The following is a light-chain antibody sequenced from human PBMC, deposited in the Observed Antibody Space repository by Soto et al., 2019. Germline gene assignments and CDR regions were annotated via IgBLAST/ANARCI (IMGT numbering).Light chain of an antibody. CDR3: MQGSSWPPWT. Sequence: DVVMTQSPLSLPVTLGQPASISCRSSQSLGSSDGDTYLNWFQQRPGQSPRRLIYKVSNRDAGVPDRFSGSGSCTDFTLKISRVEAEDVGVYYCMQGSSWPPWTFDQGTKVDIK. CDR1: QSLGSSDGDTY. J-gene: IGKJ1*01. V-gene: IGKV2-30*01. CDR2: KVS.